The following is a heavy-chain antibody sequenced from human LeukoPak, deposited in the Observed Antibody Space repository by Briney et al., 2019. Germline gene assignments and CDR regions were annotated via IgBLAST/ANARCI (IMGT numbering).Heavy chain of an antibody. V-gene: IGHV4-61*02. Sequence: SQTLSLTCTVSGGSISSGSYYWSWIRQPAGKGLEWIGRTYTSGSTNYNPSLKSRVTISVDTSKNQFSLTLSSVTAADTAVYYCARDHCSSTSCSLNYWGQGTLVTVSS. D-gene: IGHD2-2*01. CDR1: GGSISSGSYY. J-gene: IGHJ4*02. CDR3: ARDHCSSTSCSLNY. CDR2: TYTSGST.